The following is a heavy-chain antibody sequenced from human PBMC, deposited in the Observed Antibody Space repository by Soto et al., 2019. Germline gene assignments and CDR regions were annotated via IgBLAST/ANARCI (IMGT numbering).Heavy chain of an antibody. J-gene: IGHJ6*02. D-gene: IGHD2-2*01. CDR2: IIPIFGSP. V-gene: IGHV1-69*12. CDR3: ARGKYQQLLFGSYYYDHYAMDV. CDR1: GGTFNSYA. Sequence: QVQLVQSGAEVKKPGSSVKVSCKASGGTFNSYAISWVRQAPGQGLEWMGGIIPIFGSPNYAQKFQGRVTITADESTRTAYMELSRLRSEDTAVYYCARGKYQQLLFGSYYYDHYAMDVWGLGTTVTVSS.